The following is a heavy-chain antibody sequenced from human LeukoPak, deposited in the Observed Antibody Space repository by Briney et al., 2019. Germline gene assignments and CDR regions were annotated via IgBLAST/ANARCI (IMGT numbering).Heavy chain of an antibody. J-gene: IGHJ4*02. CDR2: ISYDGSNK. CDR3: ARGGIAAAGNEGPPGNY. V-gene: IGHV3-30*03. Sequence: GGSLRLSCAASGFTFSSYGMHWVRQAPGKGLEWVAVISYDGSNKYYADSVKGRFTICRDNSKTTLYLQMNSLRAEDTAVYYCARGGIAAAGNEGPPGNYWGQGTLVTVSS. CDR1: GFTFSSYG. D-gene: IGHD6-13*01.